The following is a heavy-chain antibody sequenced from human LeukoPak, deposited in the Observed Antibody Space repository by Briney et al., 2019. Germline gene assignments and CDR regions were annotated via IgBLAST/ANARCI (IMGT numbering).Heavy chain of an antibody. Sequence: PSETLSLTCAVSGYSISSGYYWGWIRQPPGKGLEWIGSIYHSGSTYYNPSPKSRVTISVDTSKNQFSLKLSSVTATDTAVYYCAIGPGYSSGWYLYWGQGTLFTVSS. J-gene: IGHJ4*02. V-gene: IGHV4-38-2*01. CDR3: AIGPGYSSGWYLY. CDR2: IYHSGST. CDR1: GYSISSGYY. D-gene: IGHD6-19*01.